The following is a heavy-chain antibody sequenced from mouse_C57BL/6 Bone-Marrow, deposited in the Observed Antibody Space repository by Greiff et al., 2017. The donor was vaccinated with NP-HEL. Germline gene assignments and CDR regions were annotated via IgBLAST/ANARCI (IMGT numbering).Heavy chain of an antibody. V-gene: IGHV1-64*01. CDR3: ARSYYGTPIAY. CDR2: IHPNSGST. D-gene: IGHD1-1*01. CDR1: GYTFTSYW. J-gene: IGHJ3*01. Sequence: QVQLQQPGAELVKPGASVKLSCKASGYTFTSYWMHWVKQRPGQGLEWIGMIHPNSGSTNYNEKFKSKATLTVDKSSSTAYMQLSSPTSEDSAVYYCARSYYGTPIAYWGQGTLVTVSA.